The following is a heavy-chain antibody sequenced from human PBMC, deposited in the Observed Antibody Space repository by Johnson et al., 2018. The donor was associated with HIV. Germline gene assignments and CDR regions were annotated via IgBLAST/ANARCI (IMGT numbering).Heavy chain of an antibody. CDR3: AKDTGAYYDTFLAFDI. Sequence: VQLVESGGGLVQPGGSLRLSCAASGFTVSTNSMSWVRQAPGKGLEWVSAISGGGGSTYYADSVKGRFTISRDNSKNTLYLEMKSLRAEDTAVYYCAKDTGAYYDTFLAFDIWGQGTMVTVSS. D-gene: IGHD3-22*01. CDR2: ISGGGGST. J-gene: IGHJ3*02. V-gene: IGHV3-23*04. CDR1: GFTVSTNS.